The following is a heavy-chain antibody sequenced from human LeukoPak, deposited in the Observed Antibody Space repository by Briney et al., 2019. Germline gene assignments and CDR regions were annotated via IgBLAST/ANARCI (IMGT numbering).Heavy chain of an antibody. CDR2: ISGSGGST. CDR3: AKGPILLWSSDAFDI. J-gene: IGHJ3*02. D-gene: IGHD3-10*01. CDR1: GFTFSSYA. Sequence: GGSLRLSCAASGFTFSSYAMSWVRQAPGKGLEWVSAISGSGGSTYYADSVKGRFTISRDNSKNTLYLQMNSLRAADTAVYYCAKGPILLWSSDAFDIWGQGTMVTVSS. V-gene: IGHV3-23*01.